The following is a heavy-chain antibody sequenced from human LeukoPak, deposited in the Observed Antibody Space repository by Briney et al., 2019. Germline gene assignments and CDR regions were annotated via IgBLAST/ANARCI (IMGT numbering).Heavy chain of an antibody. CDR1: GYTFTGYY. V-gene: IGHV1-2*02. J-gene: IGHJ5*02. CDR2: INPNSGGT. Sequence: SVQVSCKASGYTFTGYYMHWVRPAPGQGLEWMGWINPNSGGTNYAQKFQGRVTMTRDTSISTAYMELRRLRSDDTAVYYCARDSRLDPWGQGTLVTVSS. CDR3: ARDSRLDP.